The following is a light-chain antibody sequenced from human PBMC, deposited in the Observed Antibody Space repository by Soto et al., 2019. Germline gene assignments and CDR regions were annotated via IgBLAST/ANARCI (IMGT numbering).Light chain of an antibody. Sequence: QSVLTQPPSVSGAPGQRVTISCTGSSSNIGAGYDVHWYQQLPGRAPKLLIYGNTNRPSGVPDRFSGSKSGTSASLAITGLQADAEADYYCLSFDSSLSVVFGGGTKLTVL. J-gene: IGLJ2*01. CDR3: LSFDSSLSVV. V-gene: IGLV1-40*01. CDR2: GNT. CDR1: SSNIGAGYD.